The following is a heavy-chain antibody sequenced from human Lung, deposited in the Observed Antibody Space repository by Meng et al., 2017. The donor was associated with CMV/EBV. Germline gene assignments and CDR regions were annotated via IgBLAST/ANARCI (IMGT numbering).Heavy chain of an antibody. Sequence: VECGGVFVKCGGSIRIFCAPFRFNFSHAWMSWVRPASGKGLEWVGRIKSKPDGGTTDYAAPVKGRFTISRDDSKNTLYLQMNSLKTEDTAVYYCIRNDYSNYWGQGTLVTVSS. J-gene: IGHJ4*02. V-gene: IGHV3-15*01. CDR3: IRNDYSNY. CDR2: IKSKPDGGTT. D-gene: IGHD4-11*01. CDR1: RFNFSHAW.